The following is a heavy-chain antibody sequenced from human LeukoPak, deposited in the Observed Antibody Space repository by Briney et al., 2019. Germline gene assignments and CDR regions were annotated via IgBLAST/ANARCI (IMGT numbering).Heavy chain of an antibody. V-gene: IGHV3-23*01. D-gene: IGHD1-26*01. J-gene: IGHJ6*02. CDR1: GFTFSSYA. CDR2: ISGSGGST. CDR3: ANPRSRELRDYYYGMDV. Sequence: GGSLRLSCAASGFTFSSYAMSWVRQAPGKGLEWVSAISGSGGSTYYADSVKGRFTISRDNSKNTLYPQMNSLRAEDTAVYYCANPRSRELRDYYYGMDVWGQGTTVTVSS.